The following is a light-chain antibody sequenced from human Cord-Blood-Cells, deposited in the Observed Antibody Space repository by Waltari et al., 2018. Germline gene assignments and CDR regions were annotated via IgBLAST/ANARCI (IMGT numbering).Light chain of an antibody. Sequence: DIQMTQSPSSLSESVGDRVSITCRARQGMSNYLAWYQQKPGKVPKLLIYAASTLQSGVPTRFSGSGSGTEFTLTISSLQPEDVATYYCQKYNSAPHTFGQGTKVEIK. J-gene: IGKJ1*01. V-gene: IGKV1-27*01. CDR2: AAS. CDR3: QKYNSAPHT. CDR1: QGMSNY.